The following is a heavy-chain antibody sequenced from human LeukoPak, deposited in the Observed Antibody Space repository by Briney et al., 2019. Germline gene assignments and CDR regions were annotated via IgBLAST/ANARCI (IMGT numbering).Heavy chain of an antibody. Sequence: SGTLSLTCAVSGGSISSSNWWSWVRQPPGKGLEWIGEINHSGSTNYNPSLKSRVTISVDTSKNQFSLKLSSVTAADTAVYYCARGGYSSGRLPHTPAYYYYGMDVWGQGTTVTVSS. V-gene: IGHV4-4*02. CDR3: ARGGYSSGRLPHTPAYYYYGMDV. CDR2: INHSGST. J-gene: IGHJ6*02. D-gene: IGHD6-19*01. CDR1: GGSISSSNW.